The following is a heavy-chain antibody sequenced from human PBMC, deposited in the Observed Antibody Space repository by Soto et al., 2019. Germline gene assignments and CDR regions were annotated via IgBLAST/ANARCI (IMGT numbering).Heavy chain of an antibody. CDR3: ARSEAARDAFAI. J-gene: IGHJ3*02. Sequence: QVQLQESGPGLVEPSQTLSLTCTVSDGSISSGGYYWSWIRQHPGKCLEWIGYIYYSGGIYSNSSLESRVSISLAKSKNTFSLNLSSVTAADTAVYYCARSEAARDAFAIWGQGTMVTVSS. CDR1: DGSISSGGYY. CDR2: IYYSGGI. V-gene: IGHV4-31*03. D-gene: IGHD2-15*01.